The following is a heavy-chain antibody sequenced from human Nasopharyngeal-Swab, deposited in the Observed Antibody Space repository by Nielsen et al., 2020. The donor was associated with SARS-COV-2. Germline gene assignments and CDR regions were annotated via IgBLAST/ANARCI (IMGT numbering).Heavy chain of an antibody. J-gene: IGHJ6*02. D-gene: IGHD3-3*01. V-gene: IGHV1-58*01. CDR3: AADWFRLRFLEWLPGGYGMDV. Sequence: SVKVSCKASGFTFTSSAVQWVRQARGQRLEWIGWIVVGSGNTNYAQKFQERVTITRDMSTSTAYMELSSLRSEDTAVYDCAADWFRLRFLEWLPGGYGMDVWGQGTTVTVSS. CDR2: IVVGSGNT. CDR1: GFTFTSSA.